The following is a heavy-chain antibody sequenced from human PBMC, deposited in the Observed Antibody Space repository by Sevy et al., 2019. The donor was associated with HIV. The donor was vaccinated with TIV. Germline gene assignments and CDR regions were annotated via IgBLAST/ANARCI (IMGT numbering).Heavy chain of an antibody. CDR1: GFTFSNYV. Sequence: GGSLRLSCTGFGFTFSNYVMSWVRQAPGKGLEWVASIRTKAYGGTREYAASVKGRFTVSRDDSKSIAYLEMNSLKIEDTAVYYCTRAERDYFYMDVWGKGTTVTVSS. CDR3: TRAERDYFYMDV. J-gene: IGHJ6*03. V-gene: IGHV3-49*04. CDR2: IRTKAYGGTR.